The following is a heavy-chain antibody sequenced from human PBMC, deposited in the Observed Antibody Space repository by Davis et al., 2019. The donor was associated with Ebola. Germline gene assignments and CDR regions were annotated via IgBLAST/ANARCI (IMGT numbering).Heavy chain of an antibody. CDR3: ARDRAYWAFDY. V-gene: IGHV3-7*01. J-gene: IGHJ4*02. D-gene: IGHD2-21*01. CDR1: GFTFSSDW. Sequence: GESLKISCAASGFTFSSDWMDWVRQAPGRGLEWVANISPDGRQQCYVDSVKGRFTISRDNAKNSLYLQINSLRADDTAVYYCARDRAYWAFDYWGRGTQVTVTS. CDR2: ISPDGRQQ.